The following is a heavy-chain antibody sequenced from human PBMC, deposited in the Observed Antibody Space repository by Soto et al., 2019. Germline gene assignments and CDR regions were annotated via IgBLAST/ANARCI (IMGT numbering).Heavy chain of an antibody. J-gene: IGHJ4*01. V-gene: IGHV1-58*01. CDR3: AAGAPIKGWFGELSSFPFDY. Sequence: ASVKVSCKASGFTFTSSAVQWVRQARGQRLEWIGWIVVGSGNTNYAQKFQERVTITRDMSTSTSYMELSSLRSEDTAVYYCAAGAPIKGWFGELSSFPFDYWG. CDR2: IVVGSGNT. CDR1: GFTFTSSA. D-gene: IGHD3-10*01.